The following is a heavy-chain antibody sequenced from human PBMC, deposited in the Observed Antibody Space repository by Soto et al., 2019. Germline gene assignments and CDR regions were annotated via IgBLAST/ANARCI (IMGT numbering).Heavy chain of an antibody. J-gene: IGHJ4*02. D-gene: IGHD5-18*01. CDR2: INPSGGYT. CDR1: GYTFTKYF. V-gene: IGHV1-46*03. CDR3: ARDHPLPHSYPFDS. Sequence: QVQLVQSETEVTKPGASVKASCKASGYTFTKYFMHWVRQAPGQGLEWMGFINPSGGYTSYAEKFQGRVTMTRYTSTRTIYMELRSLRSEDTAVYFCARDHPLPHSYPFDSWGQGTLLTVSS.